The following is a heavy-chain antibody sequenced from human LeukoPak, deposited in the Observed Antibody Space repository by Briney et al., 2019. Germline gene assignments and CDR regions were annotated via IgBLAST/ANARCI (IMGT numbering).Heavy chain of an antibody. V-gene: IGHV4-34*01. D-gene: IGHD3-22*01. CDR3: ARPTYYDSSGYKAFDI. J-gene: IGHJ3*02. Sequence: SETLSLTCAVYGGSFSGYYWSWIRQPPGKGLEWIGEINHSGSTNYNPSLKSRVTISVDTSKNQFSLKLSYVTAADTAVYYCARPTYYDSSGYKAFDIWGQGTMVTVSS. CDR2: INHSGST. CDR1: GGSFSGYY.